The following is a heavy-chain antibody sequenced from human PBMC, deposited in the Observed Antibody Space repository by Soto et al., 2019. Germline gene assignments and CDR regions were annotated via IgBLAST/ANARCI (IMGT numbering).Heavy chain of an antibody. D-gene: IGHD3-9*01. Sequence: SETLSLTCSVSGDSFTNYYWSWIRQPPGKGLEWIGYIYYNGITNYNASLKSRVTLSVNTPKNQFSLELRSVTAADTAVYYCATSYDTKTFPFDRWGPGTLVTVSS. CDR1: GDSFTNYY. J-gene: IGHJ4*02. CDR2: IYYNGIT. V-gene: IGHV4-59*13. CDR3: ATSYDTKTFPFDR.